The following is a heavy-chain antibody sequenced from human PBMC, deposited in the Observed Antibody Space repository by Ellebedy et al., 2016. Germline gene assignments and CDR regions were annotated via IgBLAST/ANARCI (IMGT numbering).Heavy chain of an antibody. D-gene: IGHD3-10*01. CDR1: GGSISSGDYY. CDR2: IYYSGST. V-gene: IGHV4-39*01. J-gene: IGHJ4*02. Sequence: SETLSLTXNVSGGSISSGDYYWGWIRQPPGKGLEWIGSIYYSGSTYYNPSLKSRVTISVDTSKNQFSLKLSSVTAADTAVYYCARRLGYYGSGRVRASYYFDYWGQGTLVTVSS. CDR3: ARRLGYYGSGRVRASYYFDY.